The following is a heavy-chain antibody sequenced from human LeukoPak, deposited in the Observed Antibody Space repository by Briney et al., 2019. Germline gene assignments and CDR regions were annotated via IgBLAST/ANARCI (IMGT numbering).Heavy chain of an antibody. Sequence: GGSLRLSCAASGFTFSTYFMSWVRQAPGEGLVWVSRIKSDGTLTNYADSVRGRFTISRDDAKNTLYLQMNSLRAEDTAVYYCTREIAVVPAASLGYWGQGTLVTVSS. D-gene: IGHD2-2*01. CDR2: IKSDGTLT. V-gene: IGHV3-74*01. CDR3: TREIAVVPAASLGY. J-gene: IGHJ4*02. CDR1: GFTFSTYF.